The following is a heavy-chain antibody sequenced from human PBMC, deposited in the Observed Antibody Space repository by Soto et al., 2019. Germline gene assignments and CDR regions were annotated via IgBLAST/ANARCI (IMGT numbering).Heavy chain of an antibody. CDR2: IYYSGST. D-gene: IGHD5-12*01. Sequence: QLQLQESGPGLVKPSETLSLTCTVSGGSISSSSYYWGWIRQPPGKGLEWIGSIYYSGSTYYNPSLKSRVTISVDTCKNQFSLKLSSVTAADTAVYYCASHTPYSGYGRGSAFDIWGQGTMVTVSS. J-gene: IGHJ3*02. CDR1: GGSISSSSYY. CDR3: ASHTPYSGYGRGSAFDI. V-gene: IGHV4-39*01.